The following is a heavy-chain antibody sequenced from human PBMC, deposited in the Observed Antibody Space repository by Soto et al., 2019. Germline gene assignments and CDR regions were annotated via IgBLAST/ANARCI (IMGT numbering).Heavy chain of an antibody. Sequence: PVGSLRLSCAASGFTFTTAWMIWVRQAPGKGLEWVGHIKTKPEGEARNYAAPVMGRFSISRDDSTNTQSLHMSSLKSEDTAVYYCATDLPTAGGGEIDYWGQGTLVTVSS. V-gene: IGHV3-15*01. CDR3: ATDLPTAGGGEIDY. J-gene: IGHJ4*02. D-gene: IGHD2-21*01. CDR1: GFTFTTAW. CDR2: IKTKPEGEAR.